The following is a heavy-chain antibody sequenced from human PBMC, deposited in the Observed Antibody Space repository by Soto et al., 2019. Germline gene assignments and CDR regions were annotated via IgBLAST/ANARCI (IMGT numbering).Heavy chain of an antibody. V-gene: IGHV3-23*01. J-gene: IGHJ3*02. CDR1: GFPFSSYT. CDR3: AKGGYYSLFDI. Sequence: GGSLRLSCVDSGFPFSSYTMSWVRQTPGKGLEWVSGISGSGGRTYYADSVKGRFTISRDNSNNTLSLQMHILRVEDTAVYFCAKGGYYSLFDIWGQGRMVTVSS. CDR2: ISGSGGRT. D-gene: IGHD3-16*01.